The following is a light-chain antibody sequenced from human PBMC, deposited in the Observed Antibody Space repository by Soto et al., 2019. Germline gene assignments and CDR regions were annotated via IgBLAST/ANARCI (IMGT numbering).Light chain of an antibody. J-gene: IGKJ4*01. CDR2: DAS. V-gene: IGKV3-11*01. CDR3: QQRSDWPLT. CDR1: ESVSTY. Sequence: EIVLTQSPATLSLSPGERATLSCRASESVSTYLAWYQQKPGQAPRLLLYDASNRVAGIPGRFSGSGSGTDFTLPISRIEPDDFAVYYCQQRSDWPLTFGGGTKVDIK.